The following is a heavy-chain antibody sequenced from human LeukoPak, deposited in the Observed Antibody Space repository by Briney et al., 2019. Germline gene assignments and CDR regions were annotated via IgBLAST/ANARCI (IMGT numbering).Heavy chain of an antibody. CDR1: GYTFTDNH. Sequence: ASVTVSCKASGYTFTDNHMYWLRQAPGQGPEGMGWINPNSGGPNYAQKFQGRITMTRDTSISTAYMELSRLTSDDTAIYFCARELGRNAFDIWGQGTMVTVSP. D-gene: IGHD7-27*01. CDR3: ARELGRNAFDI. CDR2: INPNSGGP. V-gene: IGHV1-2*02. J-gene: IGHJ3*02.